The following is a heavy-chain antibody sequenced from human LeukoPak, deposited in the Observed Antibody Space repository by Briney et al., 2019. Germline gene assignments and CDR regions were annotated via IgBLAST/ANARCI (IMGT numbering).Heavy chain of an antibody. CDR2: IRSEANSYAT. CDR3: VRFGESSGC. V-gene: IGHV3-73*01. J-gene: IGHJ4*02. D-gene: IGHD3-10*01. CDR1: GFAFSGSA. Sequence: PGGSLRLSCAASGFAFSGSAIHWVRQAPGKGLEWVGRIRSEANSYATAYAASVKGRFTISREDSKNRAYLQMNSLKTEDTAVYYCVRFGESSGCWGQGTLVTVSS.